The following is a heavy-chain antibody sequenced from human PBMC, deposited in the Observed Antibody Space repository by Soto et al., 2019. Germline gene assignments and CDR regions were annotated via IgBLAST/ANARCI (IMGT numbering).Heavy chain of an antibody. CDR1: GFTFSSYS. Sequence: GESLKISCAASGFTFSSYSMNWVRQAPGKGLEWVSSISSSSSYIYYADSVKGRFTISRDNAKNSLYLQMNSLRAEDTAVYYCASRYCSSTSCYYYYGMDVWGQGTTVTVSS. CDR3: ASRYCSSTSCYYYYGMDV. J-gene: IGHJ6*02. CDR2: ISSSSSYI. V-gene: IGHV3-21*01. D-gene: IGHD2-2*01.